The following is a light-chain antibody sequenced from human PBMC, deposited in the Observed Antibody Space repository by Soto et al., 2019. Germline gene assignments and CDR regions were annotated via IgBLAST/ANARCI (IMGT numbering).Light chain of an antibody. J-gene: IGKJ4*01. CDR1: QSLYNN. CDR3: QQYNKWRPST. Sequence: ELVMTQSPATLSVSPGERATLSCRASQSLYNNLAWYQHKPGQAPRLLINDASTRATGIPARFSASGSGTEFTLTISSLQSEDFAVYYCQQYNKWRPSTFGGGTKVEIK. CDR2: DAS. V-gene: IGKV3-15*01.